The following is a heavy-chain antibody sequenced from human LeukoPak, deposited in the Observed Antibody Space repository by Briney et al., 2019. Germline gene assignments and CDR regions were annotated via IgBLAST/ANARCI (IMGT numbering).Heavy chain of an antibody. CDR1: GFTFSSYW. CDR2: IKRDGSST. D-gene: IGHD6-13*01. V-gene: IGHV3-74*01. Sequence: QTGGSLRLSCAASGFTFSSYWMHWVRQAPGQGLVWVSRIKRDGSSTSYADSVKGRFTISRDNAKNTLYLQMNSLRAEDTAVYYCVRDSSSWYVAGWFFDLWGRGTLVTVSS. CDR3: VRDSSSWYVAGWFFDL. J-gene: IGHJ2*01.